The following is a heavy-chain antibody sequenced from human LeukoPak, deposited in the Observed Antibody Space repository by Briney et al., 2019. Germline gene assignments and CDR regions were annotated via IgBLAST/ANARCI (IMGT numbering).Heavy chain of an antibody. J-gene: IGHJ3*02. D-gene: IGHD5-12*01. V-gene: IGHV3-30*01. CDR2: ISYDGSNK. CDR1: GFTFSSYA. CDR3: ARGGAFDI. Sequence: AGGSLRLSCAASGFTFSSYAMHWVRQAPGKGLEWVVVISYDGSNKYYADSVKGRFTISRDNSKNTLYLQMNSLRAEDTAVYYCARGGAFDIWGQGTMVTVSS.